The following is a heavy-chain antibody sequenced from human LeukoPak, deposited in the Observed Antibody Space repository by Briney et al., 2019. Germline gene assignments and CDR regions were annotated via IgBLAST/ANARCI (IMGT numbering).Heavy chain of an antibody. CDR1: GGSISSYY. CDR2: IYYSGST. CDR3: ARGIVGAYGGYYFDY. D-gene: IGHD1-26*01. Sequence: KPSETLSLTCTVSGGSISSYYWSWIRQPPGKGLEWIGYIYYSGSTNYNPSLKSRVTISVDTSKNQFSLKLSSVTAADTAVYYCARGIVGAYGGYYFDYWGQGTLVTVSS. V-gene: IGHV4-59*01. J-gene: IGHJ4*02.